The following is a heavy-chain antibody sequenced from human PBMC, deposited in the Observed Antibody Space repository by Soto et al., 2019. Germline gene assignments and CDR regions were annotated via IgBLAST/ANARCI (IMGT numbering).Heavy chain of an antibody. Sequence: QVQLVQSGAEVRKPGASVRLSCKASGYTFTRFYLHWVRQAPGQGLEWMGIINTRGGTTAYAQNFRGRLTVTRDTSTDTLCMELSDLRSDDTAGYYCARGPDDSDVPRWDYWVQGTRVTVSS. CDR1: GYTFTRFY. CDR3: ARGPDDSDVPRWDY. V-gene: IGHV1-46*01. J-gene: IGHJ4*02. D-gene: IGHD4-17*01. CDR2: INTRGGTT.